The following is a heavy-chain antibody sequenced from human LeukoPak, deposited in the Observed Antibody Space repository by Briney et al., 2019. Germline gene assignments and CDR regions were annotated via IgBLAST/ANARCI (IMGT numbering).Heavy chain of an antibody. D-gene: IGHD3-16*01. CDR3: ARVGPWVNAVDSYYYMDV. Sequence: GGSLRLSCAASRFTFCSYIMNWVRQAPGKGREWVSSISSSGSYIYYADSVKGGFTISRDNAKNSLYLQMNRLRAEDTAVYYCARVGPWVNAVDSYYYMDVWGKGTTVTVSS. J-gene: IGHJ6*03. V-gene: IGHV3-21*01. CDR1: RFTFCSYI. CDR2: ISSSGSYI.